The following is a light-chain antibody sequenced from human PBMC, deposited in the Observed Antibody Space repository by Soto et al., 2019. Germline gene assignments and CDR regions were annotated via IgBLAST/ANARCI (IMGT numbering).Light chain of an antibody. Sequence: EIVLTRSPGTLSLSPGERATLSCRASQSVSSRSVAWYQQKPGQAPRLLIYDASSRGTGIPDRFSGSGSGTDFTLTISRLEPEDFAVYYCQQYGSSPALTFGGGTKVDIK. CDR1: QSVSSRS. CDR3: QQYGSSPALT. J-gene: IGKJ4*01. V-gene: IGKV3-20*01. CDR2: DAS.